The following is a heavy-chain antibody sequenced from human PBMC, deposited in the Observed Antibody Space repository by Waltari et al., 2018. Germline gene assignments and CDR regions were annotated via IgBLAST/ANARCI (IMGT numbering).Heavy chain of an antibody. V-gene: IGHV5-51*01. J-gene: IGHJ4*02. CDR3: ARQTDHPFGWGGGNY. Sequence: EVQLVQSGAEVKKPGESLKISCKGSGYSFTSYWIGWVRQMPGKGLEWMGIIYPGDSATRYSPSFQGKVTISADKSISTAYLQWSILKSSDTAMYYWARQTDHPFGWGGGNYWGQGTLVTVSS. CDR2: IYPGDSAT. D-gene: IGHD3-10*01. CDR1: GYSFTSYW.